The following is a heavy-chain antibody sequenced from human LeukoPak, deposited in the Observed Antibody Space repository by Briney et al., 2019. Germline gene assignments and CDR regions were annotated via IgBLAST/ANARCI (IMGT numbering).Heavy chain of an antibody. CDR2: ISGSGGST. V-gene: IGHV3-23*01. CDR3: AKVLSPNYYFDY. J-gene: IGHJ4*02. D-gene: IGHD4/OR15-4a*01. Sequence: VGSLRLSCAASGFTFSSYAMSWVRQAPGEGLEWVSAISGSGGSTYYADSVKGRFTISRDNSKNTLYLQMNSLRAEDTAVYYCAKVLSPNYYFDYWGQGTLVTVSS. CDR1: GFTFSSYA.